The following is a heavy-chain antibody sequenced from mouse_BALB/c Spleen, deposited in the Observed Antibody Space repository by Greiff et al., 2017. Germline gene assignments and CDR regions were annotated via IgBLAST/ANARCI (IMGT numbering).Heavy chain of an antibody. CDR1: GYTFTSYW. CDR2: IYPGNSDT. CDR3: TRQLGLRRYAMDY. D-gene: IGHD3-1*01. V-gene: IGHV1-5*01. Sequence: VQLQQSGTVLARPGASVKMSCKASGYTFTSYWMHWVKQRPGQGLEWIGAIYPGNSDTSYNQKFKGKAKLTAVTSTSTAYMELSSLTNEDSAVYYCTRQLGLRRYAMDYWGQGTSVTVSS. J-gene: IGHJ4*01.